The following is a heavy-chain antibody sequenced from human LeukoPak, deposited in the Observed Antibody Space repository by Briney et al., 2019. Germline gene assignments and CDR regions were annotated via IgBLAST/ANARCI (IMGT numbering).Heavy chain of an antibody. Sequence: KPSETLSLTCTVSGGSIRSYYWSWIRQPPGKGLGWIGYIYYSGSTNYNPSLKSRVTISVDTSKNQFSLKLSSVTAADTAVYYCARDKKDYYDSSGYYYFAFDIWGQGTMVNVSS. CDR3: ARDKKDYYDSSGYYYFAFDI. CDR2: IYYSGST. CDR1: GGSIRSYY. D-gene: IGHD3-22*01. V-gene: IGHV4-59*01. J-gene: IGHJ3*02.